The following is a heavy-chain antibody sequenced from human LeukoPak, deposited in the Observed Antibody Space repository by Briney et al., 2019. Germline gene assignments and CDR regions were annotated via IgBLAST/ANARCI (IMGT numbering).Heavy chain of an antibody. D-gene: IGHD3-16*01. J-gene: IGHJ4*02. V-gene: IGHV1-46*01. CDR2: INPSGGST. CDR1: GYTFTSYY. Sequence: GASLKLSCKASGYTFTSYYMHWVRQAPGQGLEWMGIINPSGGSTSYAQKFQGRVTMTRDTSTSTVYMELSSLRSEDTAVYYCATYTAGGEDYWGQGTLLSVSS. CDR3: ATYTAGGEDY.